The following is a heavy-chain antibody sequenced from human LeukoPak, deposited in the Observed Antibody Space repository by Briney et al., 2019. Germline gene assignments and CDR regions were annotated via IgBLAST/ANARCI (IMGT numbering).Heavy chain of an antibody. D-gene: IGHD3-3*01. CDR3: ARASYDFCSGSNYYYYMDD. Sequence: PSQTLSLTCTVSGGSISSGGYYWSWIRQHPGKGLEWIGYIYYSGSTYYNPSLMSRVTISVDTSKNQFSLKLSSVTAADTAVYYCARASYDFCSGSNYYYYMDDWGKGTTVTVSS. J-gene: IGHJ6*03. CDR1: GGSISSGGYY. CDR2: IYYSGST. V-gene: IGHV4-31*03.